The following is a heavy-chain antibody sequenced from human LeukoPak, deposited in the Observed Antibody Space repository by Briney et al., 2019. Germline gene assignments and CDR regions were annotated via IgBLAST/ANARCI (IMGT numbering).Heavy chain of an antibody. Sequence: SETLSLACTVSGGSISSYYWSWIRQPPGKGLEWIGYIYTSGSTNYNPSLKSRVTISVDTSKNQFSLKLSSVTAADTAVYYCARSITMVRGVMDYYYYYYYMDAWGKGTTVTVSS. CDR2: IYTSGST. CDR1: GGSISSYY. J-gene: IGHJ6*03. D-gene: IGHD3-10*01. V-gene: IGHV4-4*09. CDR3: ARSITMVRGVMDYYYYYYYMDA.